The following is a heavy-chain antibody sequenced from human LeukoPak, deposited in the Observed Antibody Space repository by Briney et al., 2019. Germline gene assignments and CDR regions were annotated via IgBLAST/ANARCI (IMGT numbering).Heavy chain of an antibody. D-gene: IGHD3-22*01. CDR1: GGSISSSNYY. CDR2: IHYSGST. Sequence: ASETLSLTCTVSGGSISSSNYYWGWIRQPPGKGLEWIGSIHYSGSTYHNPSLKSRVTISVDTSKNQFSLKLSSVIAADTAVYYCARHGGYDRSGYWFDPWGQGTLVTVSS. CDR3: ARHGGYDRSGYWFDP. V-gene: IGHV4-39*01. J-gene: IGHJ5*02.